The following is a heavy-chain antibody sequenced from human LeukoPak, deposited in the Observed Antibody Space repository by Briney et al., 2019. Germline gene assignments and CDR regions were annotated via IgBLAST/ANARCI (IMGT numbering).Heavy chain of an antibody. D-gene: IGHD1-26*01. V-gene: IGHV3-7*01. CDR1: GFTFNNYW. Sequence: PGGSLRLSCAAFGFTFNNYWMSWVRQAPGKGLEWVANINQDGSGKHYVDSVKGRFTIPRDNAKNSLYLQMNSLRAEDTAVYFCAKASIAGAIGVLDYWGQGTLVTVSS. J-gene: IGHJ4*02. CDR2: INQDGSGK. CDR3: AKASIAGAIGVLDY.